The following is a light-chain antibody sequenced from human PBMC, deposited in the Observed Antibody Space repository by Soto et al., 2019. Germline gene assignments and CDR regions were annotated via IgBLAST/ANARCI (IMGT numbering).Light chain of an antibody. CDR1: ITNIGSNF. J-gene: IGLJ3*02. CDR2: SNN. V-gene: IGLV1-47*02. Sequence: QSVLTQPPSASGTPGQRVTISCSGSITNIGSNFVYWYQQLPGTAPKLLIYSNNQRPSGVPDRFSGSKSGTSASLAISGLRAEDEAGYYCAAWDDSLNGWVFGGGTKLTVL. CDR3: AAWDDSLNGWV.